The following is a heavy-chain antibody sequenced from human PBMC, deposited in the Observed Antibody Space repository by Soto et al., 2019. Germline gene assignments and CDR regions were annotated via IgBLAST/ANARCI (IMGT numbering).Heavy chain of an antibody. Sequence: SVKVSCKASGGTFSSYAISWVRQAPGQGLEWMGGIIPIFGTANYAQKFQGRVTITADESTSTAYMELSSLRSEDTAVYYCARGYNWNPTWNFDYWGQGTLVTVSS. D-gene: IGHD1-20*01. CDR3: ARGYNWNPTWNFDY. CDR2: IIPIFGTA. CDR1: GGTFSSYA. J-gene: IGHJ4*02. V-gene: IGHV1-69*13.